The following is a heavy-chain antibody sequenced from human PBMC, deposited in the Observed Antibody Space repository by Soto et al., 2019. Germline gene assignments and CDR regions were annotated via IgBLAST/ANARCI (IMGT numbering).Heavy chain of an antibody. J-gene: IGHJ4*02. CDR2: ISSSSSYI. V-gene: IGHV3-21*01. Sequence: PGGSLRLSCAASGFTFSSYSMNWDRQAPGKGLEWVSSISSSSSYIYYADSVKGRFTISRDNAKNSLYLQMNSLRAVETAVYYCARDVYSSSFHDYWGQGTLVTVSS. CDR1: GFTFSSYS. CDR3: ARDVYSSSFHDY. D-gene: IGHD6-6*01.